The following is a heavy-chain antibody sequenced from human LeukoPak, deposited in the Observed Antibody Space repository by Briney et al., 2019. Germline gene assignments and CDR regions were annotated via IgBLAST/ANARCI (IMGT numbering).Heavy chain of an antibody. CDR3: AINARLIAAAGYDAFDI. CDR1: GYDFTGYW. Sequence: GESLKISCKGSGYDFTGYWIAWVRQMAGKGLEWMAIIYPGDSDIRYSPSFQGQVTISADKSISTAYLQWSSLKASDTAMYYCAINARLIAAAGYDAFDIWGQGTMVTVSS. V-gene: IGHV5-51*01. D-gene: IGHD6-13*01. J-gene: IGHJ3*02. CDR2: IYPGDSDI.